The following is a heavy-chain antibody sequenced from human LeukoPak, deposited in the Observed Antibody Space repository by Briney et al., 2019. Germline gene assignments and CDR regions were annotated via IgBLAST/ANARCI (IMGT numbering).Heavy chain of an antibody. J-gene: IGHJ4*02. CDR2: IWYDGSNK. Sequence: PGGSLSLSCAASGFTFSSYGMHWVRQAPGKGLEWVAVIWYDGSNKYYADSVKGRFTISRDNSKNTLYLQMNSLRAEDTAVYYCAKGQRILYYYDSSGSLDYWGQGTLVTVSS. CDR3: AKGQRILYYYDSSGSLDY. D-gene: IGHD3-22*01. CDR1: GFTFSSYG. V-gene: IGHV3-33*06.